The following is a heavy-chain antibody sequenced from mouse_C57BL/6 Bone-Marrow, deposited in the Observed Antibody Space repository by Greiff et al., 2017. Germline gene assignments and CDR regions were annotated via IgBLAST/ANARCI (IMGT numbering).Heavy chain of an antibody. V-gene: IGHV5-6*02. Sequence: DVKLVESGGDLVKPGGSLKLSCAASGFTFSSYGMSWVRQTPDERLEWVATISSGGSYTYYPDSVKGRFTISRDNAKNTLYLQMSSLKSEDTAMYYCARRLYDYDGGYYFDYWGQGTTLTVSS. CDR1: GFTFSSYG. J-gene: IGHJ2*01. CDR3: ARRLYDYDGGYYFDY. CDR2: ISSGGSYT. D-gene: IGHD2-4*01.